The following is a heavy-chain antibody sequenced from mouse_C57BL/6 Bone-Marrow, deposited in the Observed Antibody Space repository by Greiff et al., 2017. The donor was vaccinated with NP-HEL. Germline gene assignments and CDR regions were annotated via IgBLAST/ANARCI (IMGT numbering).Heavy chain of an antibody. CDR2: ISYDGSN. CDR3: ARGYYTAMDY. Sequence: EVQLQQSGPGLVKPSQSLSLTCSVTGYSITSGDYWNWIRQFPGNKLEWMGYISYDGSNNYNPSLKNRISITLDTSKNQFFLKLNSVTTEDTATYYCARGYYTAMDYWGQGTSVTVSS. D-gene: IGHD2-12*01. V-gene: IGHV3-6*01. J-gene: IGHJ4*01. CDR1: GYSITSGDY.